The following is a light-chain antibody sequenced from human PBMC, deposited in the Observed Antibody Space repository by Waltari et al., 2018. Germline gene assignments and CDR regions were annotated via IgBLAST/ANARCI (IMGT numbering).Light chain of an antibody. J-gene: IGKJ4*01. CDR2: AAS. Sequence: EIVMTQSPATLSVSPGERAALSCRASQSVSSNLAWYQQRPGQAPRLLIYAASTRATGIPGRFSGSGSGTEFTLTISSLQSEYFAVYYCQQYHAWPPLTFGGGTKVEIK. CDR1: QSVSSN. CDR3: QQYHAWPPLT. V-gene: IGKV3-15*01.